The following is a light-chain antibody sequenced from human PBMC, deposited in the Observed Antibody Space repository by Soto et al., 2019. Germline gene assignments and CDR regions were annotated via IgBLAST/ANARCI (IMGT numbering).Light chain of an antibody. J-gene: IGLJ1*01. CDR3: SSFTGTTTLDV. Sequence: QSVLTQPASVSGSPERSITISCTGTSSDVGAYKYVSWYQQHPGKVPKLIIYGVSNRPSGVSNRFSGSKSGNTAFLTISGLQPEDEADYYCSSFTGTTTLDVFGTGTKVTVL. CDR2: GVS. CDR1: SSDVGAYKY. V-gene: IGLV2-14*03.